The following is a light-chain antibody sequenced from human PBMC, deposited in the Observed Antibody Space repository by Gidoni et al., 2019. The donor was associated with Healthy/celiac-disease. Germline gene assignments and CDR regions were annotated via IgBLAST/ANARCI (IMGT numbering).Light chain of an antibody. J-gene: IGKJ3*01. V-gene: IGKV1-39*01. CDR1: QSISSY. Sequence: DIQMTQSPSSLSASVGDRVTSTCRASQSISSYLNWYQQKPGKAPKLLIYAASSLQSGVPSRFSGSGSGTDFTLTISSLQPEDFATYYCQQSYSTPPFTFXPXTKVXIK. CDR2: AAS. CDR3: QQSYSTPPFT.